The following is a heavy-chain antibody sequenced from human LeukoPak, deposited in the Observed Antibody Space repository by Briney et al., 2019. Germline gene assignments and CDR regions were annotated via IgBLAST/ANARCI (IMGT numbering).Heavy chain of an antibody. D-gene: IGHD3-22*01. V-gene: IGHV4-59*01. Sequence: PSETLSLTCTVSGGSISSYYWSWIQQPPGKGLEWIGYIYYSGSTNYNPSLKSRVTISVDTSKNQFSLKLSSVTAADTAVYYCAREWGKYYYDSSGHSRAFDIWGQGTMVTVSS. J-gene: IGHJ3*02. CDR2: IYYSGST. CDR3: AREWGKYYYDSSGHSRAFDI. CDR1: GGSISSYY.